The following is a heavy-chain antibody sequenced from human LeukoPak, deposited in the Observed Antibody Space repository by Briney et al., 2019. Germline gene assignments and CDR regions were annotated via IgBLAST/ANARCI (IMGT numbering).Heavy chain of an antibody. J-gene: IGHJ4*02. CDR3: ARDLRSRGYSYGTLTY. V-gene: IGHV1-46*01. CDR2: INPSGGST. Sequence: ASVKVSCKVSGYTLTELSMHWVRQAPGQGLEWMGIINPSGGSTSYAQKFQGRVTMTRDTSTSTVYMELSSLRSEDTAVYYCARDLRSRGYSYGTLTYWGQGTLVTVSS. D-gene: IGHD5-18*01. CDR1: GYTLTELS.